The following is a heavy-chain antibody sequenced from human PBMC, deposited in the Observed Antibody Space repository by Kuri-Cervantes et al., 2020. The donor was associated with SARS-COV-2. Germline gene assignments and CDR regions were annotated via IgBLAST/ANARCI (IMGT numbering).Heavy chain of an antibody. CDR2: ISSSSYT. CDR3: ARGSSGYDLTFDY. J-gene: IGHJ4*02. V-gene: IGHV3-11*06. D-gene: IGHD5-12*01. Sequence: GGSLRLSCAASGFTFSDYYMSWIRQAPGKGLEWVSYISSSSYTNYADSVKGRFTISRDNAKNSLYLQVNSLRAEDTAVYYCARGSSGYDLTFDYWGQGTLVTVSS. CDR1: GFTFSDYY.